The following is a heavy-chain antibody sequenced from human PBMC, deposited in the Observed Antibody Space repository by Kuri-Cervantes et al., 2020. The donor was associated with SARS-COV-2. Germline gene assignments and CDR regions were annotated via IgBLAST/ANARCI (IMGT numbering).Heavy chain of an antibody. V-gene: IGHV3-23*01. CDR1: GFTFSSYA. D-gene: IGHD3-10*01. CDR3: AKDPGTMARGHYYYGMDV. CDR2: ISGSGGST. J-gene: IGHJ6*02. Sequence: GESLKISCAASGFTFSSYAMSWARQAPGKGLEWVSAISGSGGSTYYADSVKGRFTISRDNSKNTLYLQVNSLRAEDTSVYYCAKDPGTMARGHYYYGMDVWGQGTTVTVSS.